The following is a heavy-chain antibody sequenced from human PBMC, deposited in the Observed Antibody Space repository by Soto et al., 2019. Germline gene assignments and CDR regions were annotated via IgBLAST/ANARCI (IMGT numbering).Heavy chain of an antibody. J-gene: IGHJ4*01. CDR3: AKEVAVAGDLDY. CDR1: GFTFSSYG. D-gene: IGHD6-19*01. Sequence: GGSLRLSCVASGFTFSSYGIHWVRQAPGKGLEWVGVISSDGETKYYADSVKGRFTISRDNSKSTLYLQMDSLRPEDTAVYYCAKEVAVAGDLDYWGQGTLVTVSS. CDR2: ISSDGETK. V-gene: IGHV3-30*18.